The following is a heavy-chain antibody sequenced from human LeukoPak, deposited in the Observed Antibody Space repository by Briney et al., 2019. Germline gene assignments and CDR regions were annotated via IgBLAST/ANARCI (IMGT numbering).Heavy chain of an antibody. CDR3: VATSDYDFWSGYQNWFGP. J-gene: IGHJ5*02. D-gene: IGHD3-3*01. V-gene: IGHV4-31*03. CDR1: GGSISSGGYY. Sequence: SQTLSLTCTVSGGSISSGGYYWSWIRQHPGKGLEWIGYIYYSGSTYYNPPLKSRVTISVDTSKNQFSLKLSSVTAADTAVYYCVATSDYDFWSGYQNWFGPWGQGTLVTVSS. CDR2: IYYSGST.